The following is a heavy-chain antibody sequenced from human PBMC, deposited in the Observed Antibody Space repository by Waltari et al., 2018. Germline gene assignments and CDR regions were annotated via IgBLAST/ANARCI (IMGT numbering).Heavy chain of an antibody. CDR1: GYSCNSDW. CDR3: ARQTDYGDYVSV. D-gene: IGHD4-17*01. J-gene: IGHJ6*02. Sequence: EVQLVQSGAEGREEGESLKIACKGCGYSCNSDWIGGGRQMPGKGMEWMGFIYPCDADTSYSPSFQGQVTIAADKSISTAYLQWSSLKASDTAMYYCARQTDYGDYVSVWGQGTTVTVSS. CDR2: IYPCDADT. V-gene: IGHV5-51*01.